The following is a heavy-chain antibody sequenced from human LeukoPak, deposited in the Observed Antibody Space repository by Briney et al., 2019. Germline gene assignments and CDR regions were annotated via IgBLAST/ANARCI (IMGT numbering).Heavy chain of an antibody. J-gene: IGHJ6*02. CDR3: ARDSLDGYEYGMDV. Sequence: GGSLRLSCAASGFTFSSYSMNWVRQAPGKGLEWVSSISSSSSYIYYADSVKGRFTISRDNAKNSLYLQMNSLRAEDTAVYYCARDSLDGYEYGMDVWGQGTTATVSS. CDR2: ISSSSSYI. V-gene: IGHV3-21*01. CDR1: GFTFSSYS.